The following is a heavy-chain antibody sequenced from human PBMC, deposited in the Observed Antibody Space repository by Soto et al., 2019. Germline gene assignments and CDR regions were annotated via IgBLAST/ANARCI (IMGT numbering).Heavy chain of an antibody. Sequence: PSETLSLTCTVSGGSISSYYWSWFRQPPGKGLERIGYIYYSGSTNYNPSLKSRVTISVDTSKNQFSLKLRSVTAADTAVYYCAREQGYSFDYWGQGTLVTVSS. CDR1: GGSISSYY. V-gene: IGHV4-59*01. D-gene: IGHD2-21*01. CDR2: IYYSGST. J-gene: IGHJ4*02. CDR3: AREQGYSFDY.